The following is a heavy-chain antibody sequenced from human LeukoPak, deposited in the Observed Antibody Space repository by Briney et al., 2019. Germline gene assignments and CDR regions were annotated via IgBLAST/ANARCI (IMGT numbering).Heavy chain of an antibody. D-gene: IGHD3-3*01. CDR2: ISAYNGNT. V-gene: IGHV1-18*01. Sequence: ASVRVSCKTSGYTYSSYGISGVRQAPGRGLEWMGWISAYNGNTNYAQNLQGRVTMTTDTSTSTAYMEVRSLRSDDTAVYYCARVNNYDFLSTFDYWGQGTLVTVSS. CDR1: GYTYSSYG. CDR3: ARVNNYDFLSTFDY. J-gene: IGHJ4*02.